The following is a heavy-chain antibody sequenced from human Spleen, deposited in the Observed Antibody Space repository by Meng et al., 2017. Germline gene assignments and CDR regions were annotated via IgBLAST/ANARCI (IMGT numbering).Heavy chain of an antibody. D-gene: IGHD3-10*01. CDR1: VFTFSNSW. V-gene: IGHV3-74*01. CDR2: IKNDGRTT. CDR3: ARDISGISDF. Sequence: EVQLVEFGGGLVQPGESLGLSCAASVFTFSNSWMNWIRQTSGKGLVWVARIKNDGRTTYYADSVRGRFTVSRDNAKNTLYLQMNSLRADDTAVYYCARDISGISDFWGQGILVTVSS. J-gene: IGHJ4*02.